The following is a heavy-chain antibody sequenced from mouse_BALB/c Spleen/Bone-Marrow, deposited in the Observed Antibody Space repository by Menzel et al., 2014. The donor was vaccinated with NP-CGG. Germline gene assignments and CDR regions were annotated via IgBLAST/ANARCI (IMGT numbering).Heavy chain of an antibody. CDR1: GYTFTSYW. V-gene: IGHV1-7*01. CDR2: IYPCDSYT. CDR3: TRQYRNDYSFTY. Sequence: QVQLQQSGAELARPGASVKMSCKASGYTFTSYWINWVKQRPGQGLEWIGYIYPCDSYTNYNQNFKDKATLTVDKSSSTAYMQLSSLTSEDSAVYSCTRQYRNDYSFTYWGQGTSVTVSS. J-gene: IGHJ3*01. D-gene: IGHD5-1*01.